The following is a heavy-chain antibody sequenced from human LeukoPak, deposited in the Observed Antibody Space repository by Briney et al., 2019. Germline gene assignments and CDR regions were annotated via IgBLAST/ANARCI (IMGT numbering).Heavy chain of an antibody. CDR3: ATDKLYGSGSYLDY. D-gene: IGHD3-10*01. CDR1: GFTFSSYS. CDR2: ISSISTI. Sequence: GGSLRLSCAASGFTFSSYSMNWVRQAPGKGLEWVSYISSISTIKYADTVKGRFTISRDNAKNSLYLQMNSLRAEDTAVYYCATDKLYGSGSYLDYWGQGTLVTVSS. J-gene: IGHJ4*02. V-gene: IGHV3-48*04.